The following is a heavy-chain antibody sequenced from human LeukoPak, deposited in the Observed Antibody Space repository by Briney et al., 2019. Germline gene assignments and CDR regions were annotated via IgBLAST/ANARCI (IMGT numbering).Heavy chain of an antibody. D-gene: IGHD3-10*01. Sequence: ASVKVSCKASGYTFTSYDINWVRQATGQGLEWMGWMNPNSGNTGYAQKFQGRVTMTRNTSISTAYMELSSLRSEDTAVYYCARGQFGDWGNGNPNCYYYGMDVWGQGTTVTVSS. CDR3: ARGQFGDWGNGNPNCYYYGMDV. J-gene: IGHJ6*02. CDR2: MNPNSGNT. CDR1: GYTFTSYD. V-gene: IGHV1-8*01.